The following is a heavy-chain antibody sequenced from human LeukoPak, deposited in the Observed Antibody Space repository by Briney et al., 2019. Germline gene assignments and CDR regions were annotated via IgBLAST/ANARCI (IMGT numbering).Heavy chain of an antibody. CDR1: GDSLTDLN. Sequence: ASVKVSCKVSGDSLTDLNIQWVRQAPGKGLECLGGFDPEQAKTIYAQNFQGRVTMTEDASTDTAYMELSSLKPEDTAVYYCATRGGDFWSGFENWGQGTLVTVSS. V-gene: IGHV1-24*01. CDR2: FDPEQAKT. CDR3: ATRGGDFWSGFEN. D-gene: IGHD3-3*01. J-gene: IGHJ4*02.